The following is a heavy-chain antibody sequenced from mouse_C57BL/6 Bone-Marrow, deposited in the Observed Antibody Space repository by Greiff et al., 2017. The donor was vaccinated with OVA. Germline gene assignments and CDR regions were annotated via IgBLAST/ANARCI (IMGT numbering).Heavy chain of an antibody. J-gene: IGHJ3*01. Sequence: EVKLVESGGGLVKPGGSLKLSCAASGFTFSSYAMSWVRQTPEKRLEWVATISDGGSYTYYPDNVKGRFTISRDNAKNNLYLQMSHLKSEDTAMYYCAREEGYYGAWFAYWGQGTLVTVSA. CDR2: ISDGGSYT. CDR3: AREEGYYGAWFAY. V-gene: IGHV5-4*01. D-gene: IGHD1-1*01. CDR1: GFTFSSYA.